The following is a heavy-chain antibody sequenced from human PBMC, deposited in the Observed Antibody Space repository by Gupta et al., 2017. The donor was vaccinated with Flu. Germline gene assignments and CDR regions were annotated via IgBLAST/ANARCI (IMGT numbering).Heavy chain of an antibody. CDR2: INHSGST. Sequence: QVQLQQWGAGLLKPSETLSLTCAVYGGSFSGYYWSWIRQPPGKGLEWIGEINHSGSTNYKPSPKSRGIRAVDTSKKQFSLKLSAVTAAETALYYYARVSKGRLILGGTAAQYYFAYGVHVSMITVYS. D-gene: IGHD2-2*01. CDR3: ARVSKGRLILGGTAAQYYFAY. J-gene: IGHJ4*01. V-gene: IGHV4-34*01. CDR1: GGSFSGYY.